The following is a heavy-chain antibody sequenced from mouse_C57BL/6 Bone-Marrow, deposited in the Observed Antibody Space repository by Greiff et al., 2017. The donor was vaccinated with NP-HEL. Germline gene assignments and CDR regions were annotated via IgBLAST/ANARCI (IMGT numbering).Heavy chain of an antibody. CDR3: ARWGPQSYYFDY. V-gene: IGHV1-69*01. CDR1: GYTFTSYW. D-gene: IGHD6-1*01. J-gene: IGHJ2*01. Sequence: VQLQQPGAELVMPGASVKLSCKASGYTFTSYWMHWVKQRPGQGLEWIGEIDPSDSYTNYNQKFKGKSTLTVDKSSSTAYMQLSSLTSEYSAVYYCARWGPQSYYFDYWGQGTTLTVSS. CDR2: IDPSDSYT.